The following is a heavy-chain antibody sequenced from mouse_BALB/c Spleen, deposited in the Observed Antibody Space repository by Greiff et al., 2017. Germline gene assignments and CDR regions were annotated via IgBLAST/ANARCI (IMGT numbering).Heavy chain of an antibody. CDR2: ISYSGST. V-gene: IGHV3-2*02. J-gene: IGHJ2*01. D-gene: IGHD2-14*01. CDR1: GYSITSDYA. CDR3: ARHYRYFDY. Sequence: VQLKESGPGLVKPSQSLSLTCTVTGYSITSDYAWNWIRQFPGNKLEWMGYISYSGSTSYNPSLKSRISITRDTSKNQFFLQLNSVTTEDTATYYCARHYRYFDYGGQGTTLTVSS.